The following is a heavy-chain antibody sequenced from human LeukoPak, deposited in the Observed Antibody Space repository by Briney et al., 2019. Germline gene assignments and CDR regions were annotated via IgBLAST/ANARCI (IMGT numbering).Heavy chain of an antibody. CDR3: ARCRPPTYYDYGDLDAFDI. CDR1: GYTFTGYY. CDR2: INPNSGGT. Sequence: ASVKVSCKASGYTFTGYYMHWVRQAPERGLEWMGWINPNSGGTNYAQKFQGRVTMTRDTSISTAYMELSRLRSDDTAVYYCARCRPPTYYDYGDLDAFDIWGQGTMVTVSS. J-gene: IGHJ3*02. D-gene: IGHD4-17*01. V-gene: IGHV1-2*02.